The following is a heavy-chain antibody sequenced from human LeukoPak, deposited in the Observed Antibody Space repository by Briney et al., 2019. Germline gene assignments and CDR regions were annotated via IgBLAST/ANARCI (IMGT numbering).Heavy chain of an antibody. V-gene: IGHV5-51*01. CDR2: INPGDSDT. D-gene: IGHD6-13*01. CDR1: GYSFTNYW. J-gene: IGHJ4*02. Sequence: GESLKISCKGSGYSFTNYWIGWVRQMPGKGLEWMGIINPGDSDTRYSPSFQGQVTISVDKSISTAYLQWSSLKASDTAMYYCARPHTSSWPPSWEYWGRGALVTISS. CDR3: ARPHTSSWPPSWEY.